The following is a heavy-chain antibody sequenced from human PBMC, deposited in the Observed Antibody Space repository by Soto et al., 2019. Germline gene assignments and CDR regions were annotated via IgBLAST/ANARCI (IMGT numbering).Heavy chain of an antibody. CDR3: ARGVIVGATGLGY. CDR1: GGSISSGDYY. Sequence: QVQLQESGPGLVKPSQTLSLTCTVSGGSISSGDYYWSWIRQPPGKGLEWIGYIYYSGSTYYNPSLKSRVTISVDTSRHQSSLKLSSVTASHTAVYYCARGVIVGATGLGYWGQGTLVTVSS. CDR2: IYYSGST. D-gene: IGHD1-26*01. J-gene: IGHJ4*02. V-gene: IGHV4-30-4*01.